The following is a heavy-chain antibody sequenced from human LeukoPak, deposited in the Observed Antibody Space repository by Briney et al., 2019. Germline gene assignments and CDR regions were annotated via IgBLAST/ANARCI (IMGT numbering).Heavy chain of an antibody. Sequence: PSETLSLTCTVSGGSISSDYWSWIRQPAGKGLEWIGRIYTSGSTNYNPSLKSRVTMSVDTSKNQFSLKLSSVTAADTAVYYCARTVPRGGNGMIDYWGQGTLVTVSS. V-gene: IGHV4-4*07. J-gene: IGHJ4*02. CDR2: IYTSGST. D-gene: IGHD4-23*01. CDR1: GGSISSDY. CDR3: ARTVPRGGNGMIDY.